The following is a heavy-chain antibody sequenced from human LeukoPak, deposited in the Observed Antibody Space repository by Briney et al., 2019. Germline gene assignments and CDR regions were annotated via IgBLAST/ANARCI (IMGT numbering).Heavy chain of an antibody. CDR2: IKSDGSEE. CDR3: ARGGPSIPGTGFNY. Sequence: GGSLRLSCAASGFTFSSYWMTWVRQAPGKGLEWVANIKSDGSEENYVDSLKGRFTISRDNAKNSLYLQINSLRVEDTAVYYCARGGPSIPGTGFNYWGQGTLVTVSS. CDR1: GFTFSSYW. J-gene: IGHJ4*02. V-gene: IGHV3-7*01. D-gene: IGHD1-7*01.